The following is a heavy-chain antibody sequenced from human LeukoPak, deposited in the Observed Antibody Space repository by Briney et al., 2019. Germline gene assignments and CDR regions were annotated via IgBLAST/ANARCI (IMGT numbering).Heavy chain of an antibody. Sequence: PGGSLRLSCAASGFTFSSSSINWVRQAPGKGLEWVSYISSGSTYIYYADSVKGRFTISRDNAKNSLYLQMNNLRAEDTAVYYCAREAAVETHWGQGTPVTVSS. D-gene: IGHD5-24*01. J-gene: IGHJ4*02. CDR2: ISSGSTYI. CDR3: AREAAVETH. V-gene: IGHV3-21*01. CDR1: GFTFSSSS.